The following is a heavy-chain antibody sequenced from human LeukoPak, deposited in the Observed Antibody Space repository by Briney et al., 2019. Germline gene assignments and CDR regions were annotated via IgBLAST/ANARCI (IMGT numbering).Heavy chain of an antibody. J-gene: IGHJ6*02. V-gene: IGHV3-9*01. CDR1: GFTFDDYA. CDR3: AKDMYSGSYHGNYYGMDV. CDR2: ISWNSGSI. Sequence: PGGSLRLSCAASGFTFDDYAMHWVRQAPGKGLEWVSGISWNSGSIGYADSVKGRFTISRDNAKNSLYLQMNSLRAEGTALYYCAKDMYSGSYHGNYYGMDVWGQGTTVTVSS. D-gene: IGHD1-26*01.